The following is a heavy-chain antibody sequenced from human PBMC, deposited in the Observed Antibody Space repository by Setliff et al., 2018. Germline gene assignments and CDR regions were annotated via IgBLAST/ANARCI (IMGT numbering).Heavy chain of an antibody. CDR3: ARGGTYSSGPLDY. V-gene: IGHV3-64*01. CDR1: GFTFSSYA. J-gene: IGHJ4*02. D-gene: IGHD3-22*01. Sequence: LRLSCAASGFTFSSYAMHWVRQAPGKGLEYVSSISSSGGNIYYANSVKGRFIISRDNSKSTLFLQMGSLRAEDMSVYYCARGGTYSSGPLDYWGQGILVTVSS. CDR2: ISSSGGNI.